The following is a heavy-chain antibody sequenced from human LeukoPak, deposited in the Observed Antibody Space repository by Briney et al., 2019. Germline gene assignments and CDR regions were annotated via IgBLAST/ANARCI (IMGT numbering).Heavy chain of an antibody. V-gene: IGHV3-23*01. Sequence: PVGSLRLSCTASGVTSSDDVMSWVCQAPGKGLEWVSGISGSGGSIRYADSGKGGFIISRNNSGNTLYLQMHSLRAEDTAVYYCAKGGDGYNYYFDYWGQETLVTVSS. CDR2: ISGSGGSI. D-gene: IGHD5-24*01. CDR1: GVTSSDDV. CDR3: AKGGDGYNYYFDY. J-gene: IGHJ4*02.